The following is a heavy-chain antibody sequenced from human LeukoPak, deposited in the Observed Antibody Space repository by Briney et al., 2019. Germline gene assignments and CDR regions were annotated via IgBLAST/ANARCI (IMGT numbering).Heavy chain of an antibody. J-gene: IGHJ4*02. D-gene: IGHD2-8*02. CDR3: ARGLYWAYFDY. CDR2: INHSGST. Sequence: GSLRLSCAASGFTFASYVMSWVRQPPGKGLEWIGEINHSGSTNYNPSLKSRVTISVDTSKNQFSLKLSSVTAADTAVYYCARGLYWAYFDYWGQGTLVTVSS. V-gene: IGHV4-34*01. CDR1: GFTFASYV.